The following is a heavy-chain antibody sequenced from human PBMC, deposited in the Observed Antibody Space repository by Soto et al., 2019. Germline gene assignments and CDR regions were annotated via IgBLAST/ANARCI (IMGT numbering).Heavy chain of an antibody. CDR2: ISGSGGST. CDR1: GFTFSSYA. CDR3: AKDAGITGTSYSFDY. V-gene: IGHV3-23*01. Sequence: PGGSLRLSCAASGFTFSSYAMSWVRQAPGKGLEWVSGISGSGGSTYYADSVKGRFTISRDNSQNTLYLQVNSLRAEDTAVYYCAKDAGITGTSYSFDYWGQGTLVTVSS. J-gene: IGHJ4*02. D-gene: IGHD1-20*01.